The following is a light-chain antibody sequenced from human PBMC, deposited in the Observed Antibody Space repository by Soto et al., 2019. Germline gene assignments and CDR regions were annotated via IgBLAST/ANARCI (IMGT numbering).Light chain of an antibody. V-gene: IGKV1-5*03. CDR3: HQYASYSQT. J-gene: IGKJ1*01. Sequence: DIQMTQSPSTLSASVGDRVTITCRASQSIGSWLVWYQQKPGKAPKLLIYKASYLESGVPSRFSGSGSGTDFTLTISSLQPDDFATYYCHQYASYSQTFGQGTKVEIK. CDR2: KAS. CDR1: QSIGSW.